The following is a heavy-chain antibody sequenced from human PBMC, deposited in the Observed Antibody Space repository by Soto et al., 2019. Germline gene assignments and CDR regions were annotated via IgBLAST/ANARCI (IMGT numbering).Heavy chain of an antibody. D-gene: IGHD3-3*01. V-gene: IGHV4-59*08. Sequence: QVQLQESGPGLVKPSETLSLTCTVSGGSISSYYWSWIRQPPGKGLEWIGYIYYSGSTNYNPSLKSRVTISVDTSKNQFSLKLSSVTAADTAVYYCARAFSPYYDFWSGYLFDYWGQGTLVTVSS. J-gene: IGHJ4*02. CDR1: GGSISSYY. CDR2: IYYSGST. CDR3: ARAFSPYYDFWSGYLFDY.